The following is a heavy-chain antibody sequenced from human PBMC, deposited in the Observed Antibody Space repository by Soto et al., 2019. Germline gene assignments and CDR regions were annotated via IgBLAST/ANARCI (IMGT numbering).Heavy chain of an antibody. J-gene: IGHJ6*02. D-gene: IGHD4-4*01. Sequence: AGGSLRLSCTASGFTFSSFGMHWVRQAPGKGLDWVALISYDGSNIYYADSVRGRFTISRDNSKNTLYLQMNSLRVEDTALYYCAKDYSHYVGYYYGMDVWGQGSTVTVSS. CDR2: ISYDGSNI. V-gene: IGHV3-30*18. CDR3: AKDYSHYVGYYYGMDV. CDR1: GFTFSSFG.